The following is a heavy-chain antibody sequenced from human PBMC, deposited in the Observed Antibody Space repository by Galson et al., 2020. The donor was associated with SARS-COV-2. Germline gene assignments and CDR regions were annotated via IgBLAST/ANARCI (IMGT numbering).Heavy chain of an antibody. J-gene: IGHJ5*02. CDR1: GDSVSSNSAA. CDR2: TYYRSKWYN. D-gene: IGHD6-13*01. CDR3: ARVPVFSIAAAGNNWFDP. Sequence: SQPLSLTCAISGDSVSSNSAAWNWIRQSPSRGLEWLGRTYYRSKWYNDYAVSVKSRITINPDTSKNQFSLQLNSVTPEDTAVYYCARVPVFSIAAAGNNWFDPWGQGTLVTVSS. V-gene: IGHV6-1*01.